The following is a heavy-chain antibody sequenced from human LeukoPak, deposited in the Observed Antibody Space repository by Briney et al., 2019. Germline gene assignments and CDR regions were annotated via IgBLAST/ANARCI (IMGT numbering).Heavy chain of an antibody. Sequence: PGGSLRLSCAASGFTFSSYSMTWVRQAPGKGLEWVSSISSSSSYIYYADSVKGRFTISRDNAKNSLYLQMNSLRAGDTAVYYCARDPYYYDSSGYYDYWGQGTLVTVSS. CDR3: ARDPYYYDSSGYYDY. CDR2: ISSSSSYI. V-gene: IGHV3-21*01. D-gene: IGHD3-22*01. CDR1: GFTFSSYS. J-gene: IGHJ4*02.